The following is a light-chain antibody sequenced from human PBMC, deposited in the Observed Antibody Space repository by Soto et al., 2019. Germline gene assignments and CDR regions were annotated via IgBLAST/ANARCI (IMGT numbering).Light chain of an antibody. CDR3: QQYTSPPWT. V-gene: IGKV1-5*03. Sequence: DIQMTQSPSTLSGSVGDRVTITCRASQTISSWLAWYQQKPGKAPKLLIYKASTLKSGVPSRFSGSGSGTEFTLTISSLQPDDFATYYCQQYTSPPWTFGQGTKVDIK. J-gene: IGKJ1*01. CDR2: KAS. CDR1: QTISSW.